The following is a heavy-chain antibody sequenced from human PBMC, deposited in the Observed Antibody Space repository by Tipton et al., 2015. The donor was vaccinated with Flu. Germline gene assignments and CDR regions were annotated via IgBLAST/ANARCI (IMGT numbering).Heavy chain of an antibody. D-gene: IGHD5-12*01. CDR1: GFTFSDYY. CDR2: LSGRGSGI. V-gene: IGHV3-11*01. CDR3: ARIIRGYSNYGG. Sequence: SLRLSCAASGFTFSDYYMSWIRQAPGKGLEWVSYLSGRGSGIQYADSVKGRFTISGDNARNSLYLQMNSLRAEDTAVYYCARIIRGYSNYGGWGPGTLVTVSS. J-gene: IGHJ4*02.